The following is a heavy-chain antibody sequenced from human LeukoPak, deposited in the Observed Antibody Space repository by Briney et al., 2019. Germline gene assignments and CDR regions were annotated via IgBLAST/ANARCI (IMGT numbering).Heavy chain of an antibody. CDR3: ARPGIAAAGTGGMDV. D-gene: IGHD6-13*01. Sequence: GGSLSLSCAASGFRFSGYWMTWVRQAPGKGLEWVANIKGDGSETSYVTSVKGRFTISRDNAKNSLYLQMNSLRAEDTAVYYCARPGIAAAGTGGMDVWGQGTTVTVSS. J-gene: IGHJ6*02. CDR1: GFRFSGYW. CDR2: IKGDGSET. V-gene: IGHV3-7*01.